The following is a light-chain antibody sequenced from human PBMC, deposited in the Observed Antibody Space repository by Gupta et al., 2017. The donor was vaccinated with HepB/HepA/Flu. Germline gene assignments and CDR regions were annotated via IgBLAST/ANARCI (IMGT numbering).Light chain of an antibody. CDR3: GGCDNSLSAYV. CDR1: SSNIGNDN. V-gene: IGLV1-47*02. J-gene: IGLJ1*01. Sequence: QSVLTQPPSASGNPGQTVTISCSGSSSNIGNDNVYWYQQLPGTAPKLLIYNDHQRPSGVPDRFSGSKSGTSASLAISGLRSEDEADYYCGGCDNSLSAYVFGAGTRVTVL. CDR2: NDH.